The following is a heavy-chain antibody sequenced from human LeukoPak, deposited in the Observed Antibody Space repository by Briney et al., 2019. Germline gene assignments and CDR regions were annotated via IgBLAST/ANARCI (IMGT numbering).Heavy chain of an antibody. V-gene: IGHV4-4*07. CDR1: GGSISSYY. D-gene: IGHD3-3*01. CDR2: IYTSGST. Sequence: PSETLSLTCTVSGGSISSYYWSWIRQPAGKGLEWIGRIYTSGSTNYNPSLKSRVTMSVDTSKNQFSLKLSSVTAADTAVYYSARDLTIFGVVHYYYYMDVWGKGTTVTVSS. CDR3: ARDLTIFGVVHYYYYMDV. J-gene: IGHJ6*03.